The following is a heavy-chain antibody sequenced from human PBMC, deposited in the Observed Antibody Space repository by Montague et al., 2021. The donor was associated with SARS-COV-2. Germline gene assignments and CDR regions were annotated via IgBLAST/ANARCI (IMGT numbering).Heavy chain of an antibody. Sequence: SETLSLTCIVSGSSVRSYYWSWIRQPPGKGLEWIGYIYDSGSTNYNPSLKSRVTISVDTSKNQFSLKLSSVTAADTAVYYCAKDFDYYDSSGYFDYWGQGTLVTVSS. V-gene: IGHV4-59*02. J-gene: IGHJ4*02. D-gene: IGHD3-22*01. CDR3: AKDFDYYDSSGYFDY. CDR2: IYDSGST. CDR1: GSSVRSYY.